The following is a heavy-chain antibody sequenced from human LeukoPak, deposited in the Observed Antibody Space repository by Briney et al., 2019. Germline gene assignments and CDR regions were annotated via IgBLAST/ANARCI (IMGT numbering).Heavy chain of an antibody. CDR3: ARKLAPYYYGMHV. D-gene: IGHD6-13*01. Sequence: SETLSLTCAVYGGSFSGYYLSWIRQSPGKGLEWIGEINRNGSANYNPSLKSRVIISVDTSKNQFSLKVRSVTAADTALYYCARKLAPYYYGMHVWGQGTTVIV. CDR2: INRNGSA. V-gene: IGHV4-34*01. J-gene: IGHJ6*01. CDR1: GGSFSGYY.